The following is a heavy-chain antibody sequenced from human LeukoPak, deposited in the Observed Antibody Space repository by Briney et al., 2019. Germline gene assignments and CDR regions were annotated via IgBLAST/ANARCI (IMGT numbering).Heavy chain of an antibody. J-gene: IGHJ4*02. CDR3: ARDYRGSESPSIY. D-gene: IGHD3-10*01. V-gene: IGHV1-69*06. CDR2: IIPIFGTA. Sequence: SVKVSCKASGGTFSSYAISWVRQAPGQGLEWMGGIIPIFGTANYAQKFQGRVTITADKSTSTAYMELSSLRSEDTAVYYCARDYRGSESPSIYWGQGTLVTVSS. CDR1: GGTFSSYA.